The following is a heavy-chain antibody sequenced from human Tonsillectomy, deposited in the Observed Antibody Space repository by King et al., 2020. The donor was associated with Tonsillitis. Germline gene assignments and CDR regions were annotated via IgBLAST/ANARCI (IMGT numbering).Heavy chain of an antibody. Sequence: VQLVESGGGVVQPGGSLRLSCAVSGFTFSSYGMHWVRQAPGKGLEWASFIHHDGNGETYADSVKGRFTISRDNSKNTLYLQMNTLRTEDTAVYYCAKAIGGLGYSSGWYDETFDSWGQGTLVTVSS. J-gene: IGHJ4*02. CDR2: IHHDGNGE. V-gene: IGHV3-30*02. D-gene: IGHD6-19*01. CDR3: AKAIGGLGYSSGWYDETFDS. CDR1: GFTFSSYG.